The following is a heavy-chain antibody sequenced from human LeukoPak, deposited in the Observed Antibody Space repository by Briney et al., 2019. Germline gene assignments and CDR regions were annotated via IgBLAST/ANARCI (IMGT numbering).Heavy chain of an antibody. CDR1: GFTFSSYG. D-gene: IGHD2-2*01. J-gene: IGHJ6*03. CDR3: AKELRRRVGPYYMDV. V-gene: IGHV3-30*02. Sequence: PGGSLRLSCAASGFTFSSYGMHWVRQAPGKGLEWVAFIRYDGSNKYYADSVKGRFTISRDNSKNTLYLQMNSLRAEDTAVYYCAKELRRRVGPYYMDVWGKGTTVTVSS. CDR2: IRYDGSNK.